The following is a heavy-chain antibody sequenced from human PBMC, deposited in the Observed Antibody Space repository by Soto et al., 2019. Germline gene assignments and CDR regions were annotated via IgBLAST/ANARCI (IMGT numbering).Heavy chain of an antibody. D-gene: IGHD4-4*01. CDR3: AKDDSNYVYYYYYYMDV. J-gene: IGHJ6*03. Sequence: GGSLRLSCAASGLTFSSYAMSWVRQAPGKGLEWVSAISGSGGSTYYADSVKGRFTISRDNSKNTLYLQMNSLRADDTAVYYCAKDDSNYVYYYYYYMDVWGKGTTVTVSS. V-gene: IGHV3-23*01. CDR2: ISGSGGST. CDR1: GLTFSSYA.